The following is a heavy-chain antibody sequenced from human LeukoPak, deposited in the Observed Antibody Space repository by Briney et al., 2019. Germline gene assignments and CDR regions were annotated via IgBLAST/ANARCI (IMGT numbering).Heavy chain of an antibody. CDR1: GYTFTGYY. J-gene: IGHJ5*02. Sequence: ASVKVSCKASGYTFTGYYMHRVRQAPGQGLEWMGWINANSGGTNYAQKFQGRVTMTRDTSISTAYMELSRLRSDDTAVYYCARDGEYCSSTSCYPNWFDPWGQGTLVTVSS. V-gene: IGHV1-2*02. CDR2: INANSGGT. CDR3: ARDGEYCSSTSCYPNWFDP. D-gene: IGHD2-2*01.